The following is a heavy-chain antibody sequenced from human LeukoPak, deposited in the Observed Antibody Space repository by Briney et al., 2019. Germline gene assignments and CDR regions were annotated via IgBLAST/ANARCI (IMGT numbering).Heavy chain of an antibody. CDR3: AKVGYYDSSGYFDY. CDR2: INSDGRST. Sequence: PGGSLRLSCVASGFTFSSYWMHWVRQAPGKGLVWVSRINSDGRSTNYADSVKGRFTISRDNAKNTLYLQMNSLRAEDTAVYYCAKVGYYDSSGYFDYWGQGTLVTVSS. CDR1: GFTFSSYW. V-gene: IGHV3-74*01. J-gene: IGHJ4*02. D-gene: IGHD3-22*01.